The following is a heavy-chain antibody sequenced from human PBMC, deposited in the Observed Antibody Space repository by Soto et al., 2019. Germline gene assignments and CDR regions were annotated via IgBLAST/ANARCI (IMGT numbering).Heavy chain of an antibody. J-gene: IGHJ4*02. CDR3: ARDWRRGGPDY. V-gene: IGHV3-74*01. CDR2: INSDGSST. D-gene: IGHD3-3*01. Sequence: GGSLRLSCAASGFTFSTYWMHWVRQAPGKGLVWVSRINSDGSSTTYADSVKGRFTISRDNARNTLYLQMNSLRAEDTAVYYCARDWRRGGPDYWGQGTLVTVSS. CDR1: GFTFSTYW.